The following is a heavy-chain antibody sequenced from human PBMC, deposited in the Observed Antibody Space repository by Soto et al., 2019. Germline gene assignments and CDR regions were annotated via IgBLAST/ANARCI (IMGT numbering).Heavy chain of an antibody. CDR1: GFSLRISGVG. D-gene: IGHD2-15*01. V-gene: IGHV2-5*02. J-gene: IGHJ3*02. Sequence: QITLKESGPPLVKPTQTLTLTCTFSGFSLRISGVGVGWIRQPPGKALEWLALIYWDDDKRYSPSLKSRLTTTKDTSKTQVVLTMTNMDPVDTATYYCAHSATVSDAFDIWGQGTMVTVSS. CDR2: IYWDDDK. CDR3: AHSATVSDAFDI.